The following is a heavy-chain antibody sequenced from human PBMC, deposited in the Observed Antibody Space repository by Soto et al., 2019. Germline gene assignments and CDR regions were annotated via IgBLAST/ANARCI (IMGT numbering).Heavy chain of an antibody. V-gene: IGHV3-9*01. J-gene: IGHJ4*02. D-gene: IGHD3-16*02. CDR2: ISWNRGSI. CDR1: GFTFDDYA. CDR3: AKHPKLHLGELSCFYY. Sequence: EVQLVESGGGLVQPGRSLRLSCAASGFTFDDYAMHWVRQAPGKGLEWVSGISWNRGSIGYADSVKGRFTISRDNAKNHLYLQKNSMRAKDTALYYCAKHPKLHLGELSCFYYWGQGTLVTVSS.